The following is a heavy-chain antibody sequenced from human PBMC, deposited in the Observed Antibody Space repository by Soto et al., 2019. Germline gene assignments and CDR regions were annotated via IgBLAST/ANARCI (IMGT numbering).Heavy chain of an antibody. CDR2: INHSGST. Sequence: SETLSLTCAVYGGSFSGYYWSWIRQPPGKGLEWIGEINHSGSTNYNPSLKSRVTISVDTSKNQFSLKLSSVTAAYTAVYYCARLVRVKGYSYGYGLYPAWGQGTTVTVSS. CDR1: GGSFSGYY. V-gene: IGHV4-34*01. D-gene: IGHD5-18*01. J-gene: IGHJ6*02. CDR3: ARLVRVKGYSYGYGLYPA.